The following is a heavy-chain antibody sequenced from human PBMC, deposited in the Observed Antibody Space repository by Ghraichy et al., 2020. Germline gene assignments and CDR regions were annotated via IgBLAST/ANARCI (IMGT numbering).Heavy chain of an antibody. J-gene: IGHJ2*01. D-gene: IGHD2-2*01. CDR3: AKGRGCSSTSCYSGSYWYFDL. CDR2: ISGSGGST. Sequence: SCAAAGFPFSSYAMSWVRQAPGKGLEWVSDISGSGGSTYYADSVKGRFTISRDNSKNTLYLQMNSLRAEDTAVYYCAKGRGCSSTSCYSGSYWYFDLWGRGTLVTVSS. V-gene: IGHV3-23*01. CDR1: GFPFSSYA.